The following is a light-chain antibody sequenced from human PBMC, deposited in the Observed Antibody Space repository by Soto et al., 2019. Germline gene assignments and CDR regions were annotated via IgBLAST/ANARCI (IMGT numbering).Light chain of an antibody. CDR3: QQYGRPPIT. CDR1: QSISSK. CDR2: GAS. Sequence: EIVLTQSPATLSVSPGERATLSCRASQSISSKLAWYQQKPGQAPRLLIYGASTRATGIPVRFSGSGSGTDFTLTISRLEPEDFAVYYCQQYGRPPITFGQGTRLEIK. J-gene: IGKJ5*01. V-gene: IGKV3-20*01.